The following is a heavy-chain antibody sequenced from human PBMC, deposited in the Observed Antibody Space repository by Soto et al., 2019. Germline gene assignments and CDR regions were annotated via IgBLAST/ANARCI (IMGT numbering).Heavy chain of an antibody. D-gene: IGHD6-13*01. CDR3: VRRHVSATGIDWFDP. CDR2: NSPANGDK. CDR1: GYTFTSYG. V-gene: IGHV1-3*01. J-gene: IGHJ5*02. Sequence: ASVKDSCKASGYTFTSYGMHWVRRAPGQRLECMGWNSPANGDKKYSPTVQGRGTITRDTSASTAYMELSSLRSEDTAVYYCVRRHVSATGIDWFDPWGQGTLVTVSS.